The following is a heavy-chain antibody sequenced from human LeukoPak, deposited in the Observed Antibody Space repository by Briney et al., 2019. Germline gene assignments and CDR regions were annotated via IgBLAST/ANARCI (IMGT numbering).Heavy chain of an antibody. CDR1: GFTVNRNY. J-gene: IGHJ4*02. CDR2: IYSGGTT. D-gene: IGHD3-10*01. CDR3: ARKSDSLLVREGDC. Sequence: GGSLRLSCAASGFTVNRNYMIWVRQAPEKGLECVSVIYSGGTTWYADSVKGRFTISRDTNTLYLQMNSLRAEDTAVYYCARKSDSLLVREGDCWGQGTLVTVSS. V-gene: IGHV3-66*01.